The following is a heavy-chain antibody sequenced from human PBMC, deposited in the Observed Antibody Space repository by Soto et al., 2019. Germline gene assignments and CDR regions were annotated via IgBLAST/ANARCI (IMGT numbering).Heavy chain of an antibody. Sequence: QVQLQESGPGLVKPSQTLSLTCTVSGGSISSDGYYWSWIRQHPGKGLEWIGCFYYSGSTYYNPSLKSRVIISVARSKNQLSLKLSSVTAADTAVYHCARSREYSSSSIDYWGQGPLVTVSS. CDR3: ARSREYSSSSIDY. D-gene: IGHD6-6*01. J-gene: IGHJ4*02. CDR2: FYYSGST. V-gene: IGHV4-31*03. CDR1: GGSISSDGYY.